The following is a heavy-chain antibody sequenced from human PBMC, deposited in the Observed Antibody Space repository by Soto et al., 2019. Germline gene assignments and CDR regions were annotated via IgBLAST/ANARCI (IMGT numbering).Heavy chain of an antibody. CDR3: ATESGSTYGYFDF. CDR1: GGSVTSDEDY. V-gene: IGHV4-30-4*01. J-gene: IGHJ4*02. CDR2: ISNSGST. Sequence: SETLSLTCTVSGGSVTSDEDYWTWIRQSPGKGLEWIGYISNSGSTGYNPSLKTRLSMSVDRSKNQFTLRLTSVTAADTAVYFCATESGSTYGYFDFWGQGTLVTVSS. D-gene: IGHD5-18*01.